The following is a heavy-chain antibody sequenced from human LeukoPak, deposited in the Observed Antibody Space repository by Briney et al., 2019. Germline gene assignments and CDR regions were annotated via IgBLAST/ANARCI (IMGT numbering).Heavy chain of an antibody. D-gene: IGHD6-19*01. Sequence: GASVKVSCKASGYTFTSYGISWVRQAPGQGLEWMGWISAYNGNTNYAQKLQGRVTMTTDTSTSTAYKELRSLRSDDTAFYYCARDYSSGWYAFDYWGQGTLVTVSS. V-gene: IGHV1-18*01. J-gene: IGHJ4*02. CDR2: ISAYNGNT. CDR1: GYTFTSYG. CDR3: ARDYSSGWYAFDY.